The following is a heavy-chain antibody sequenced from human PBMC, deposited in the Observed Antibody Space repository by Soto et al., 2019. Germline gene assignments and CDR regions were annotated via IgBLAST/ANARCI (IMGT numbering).Heavy chain of an antibody. D-gene: IGHD2-15*01. CDR2: IYKSATT. V-gene: IGHV4-30-4*01. J-gene: IGHJ5*01. Sequence: SETLSLTCSVSGDSISTVDYFWAWIRQPPGQALEYIGYIYKSATTYYNPSFESRVAISLGTSKSQFSLNVTSVTAADTAVYFCARGRYCLTGRCFPNWFDSWGQGTLVTVSS. CDR3: ARGRYCLTGRCFPNWFDS. CDR1: GDSISTVDYF.